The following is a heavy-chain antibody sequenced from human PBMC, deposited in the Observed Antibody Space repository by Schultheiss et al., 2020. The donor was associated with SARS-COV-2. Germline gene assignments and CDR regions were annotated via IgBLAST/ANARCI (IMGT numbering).Heavy chain of an antibody. CDR1: GYTFTGYY. D-gene: IGHD2-15*01. J-gene: IGHJ4*02. CDR3: ARASSIVVDH. V-gene: IGHV1-2*02. CDR2: INPNSGGT. Sequence: GESLKISCKASGYTFTGYYMHWVRQAPGQGLEWMGWINPNSGGTNYAQKFQGRVTMTRDTSISTAYMELSRLRSDDTAVYYCARASSIVVDHWGQGTLVTVSS.